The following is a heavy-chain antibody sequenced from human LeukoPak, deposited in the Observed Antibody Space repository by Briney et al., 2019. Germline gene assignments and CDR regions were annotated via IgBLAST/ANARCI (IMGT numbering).Heavy chain of an antibody. CDR1: GYTFTGYY. V-gene: IGHV1-2*02. CDR3: ARSLFYGSGSYYPNWFDP. Sequence: ASVKVSCKASGYTFTGYYMHWVRQAPGQGLEWMGWINPNSGGTNYAQKFQGRVTMTRGTSISTAYMELSRLRSDDTAVYYCARSLFYGSGSYYPNWFDPWGQGTLVTVSS. D-gene: IGHD3-10*01. CDR2: INPNSGGT. J-gene: IGHJ5*02.